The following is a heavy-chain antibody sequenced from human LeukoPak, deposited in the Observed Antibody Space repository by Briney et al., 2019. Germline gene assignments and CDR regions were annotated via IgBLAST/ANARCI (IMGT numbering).Heavy chain of an antibody. D-gene: IGHD5-18*01. J-gene: IGHJ4*02. CDR1: GFTFNIYA. CDR2: ITNSGGKT. Sequence: PGGSLRLSCAASGFTFNIYAISWVRQAPGKGLEWVSTITNSGGKTFYADSVKGRFTISRDNSVNTLHLQMNGLRAADTAVYYCAKSRVRYSLDYFDYWGQGTLVTVSS. CDR3: AKSRVRYSLDYFDY. V-gene: IGHV3-23*01.